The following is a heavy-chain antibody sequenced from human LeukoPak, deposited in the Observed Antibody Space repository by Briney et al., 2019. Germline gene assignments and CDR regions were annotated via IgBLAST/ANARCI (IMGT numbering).Heavy chain of an antibody. CDR1: GGTFSSYA. D-gene: IGHD2-2*01. Sequence: SVKVSCKNSGGTFSSYAISWVRQAPGQGLEWMGGIIPIFGTANYAQKFQGRVTITTDESTSTAYMELSSLRSEDTAVYYCARNVPAAPYYFDYWGLGTLVTVSS. CDR2: IIPIFGTA. J-gene: IGHJ4*02. CDR3: ARNVPAAPYYFDY. V-gene: IGHV1-69*05.